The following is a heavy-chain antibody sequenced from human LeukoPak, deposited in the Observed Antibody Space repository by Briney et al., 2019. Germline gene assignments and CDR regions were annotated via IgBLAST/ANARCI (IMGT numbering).Heavy chain of an antibody. J-gene: IGHJ4*02. V-gene: IGHV3-23*01. D-gene: IGHD2-15*01. CDR1: GFTFSSYA. CDR3: AKPVGYCSGGSCYSVDY. CDR2: IRGSGGST. Sequence: GGSLRLSCAASGFTFSSYAMSWVRQAPGKGLEWVSAIRGSGGSTDYADSVKGRFTISRDNSKNTLYLQMNSLRAEDTAVYYCAKPVGYCSGGSCYSVDYWGQGTLVTVSS.